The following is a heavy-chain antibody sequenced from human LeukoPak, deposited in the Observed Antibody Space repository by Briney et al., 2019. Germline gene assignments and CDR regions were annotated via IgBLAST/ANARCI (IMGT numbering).Heavy chain of an antibody. J-gene: IGHJ4*02. CDR2: IYYDGST. D-gene: IGHD5-24*01. V-gene: IGHV4-39*07. CDR1: GGPLSSSSYF. CDR3: AKSFSETERATITAY. Sequence: SETLSLTCIVSGGPLSSSSYFWAWIRQPPGKGLEWIGSIYYDGSTYYNPSLKSRVTISVDTSKNQFSLKLSSVTAADTAIYYCAKSFSETERATITAYWGQGTLVTVSS.